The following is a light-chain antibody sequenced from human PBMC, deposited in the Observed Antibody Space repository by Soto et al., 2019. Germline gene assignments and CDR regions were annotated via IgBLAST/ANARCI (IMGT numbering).Light chain of an antibody. J-gene: IGKJ1*01. Sequence: EIVMMQFPATLSVSPGERVTLSCRASQSVSQSVTTNLAWYQQKPGQAPRLLIFDASARATGIPARFSGSGSGADFTLTISSLEPEDFAVYYCQQHSWAFGQGTKVDIK. V-gene: IGKV3D-15*02. CDR2: DAS. CDR3: QQHSWA. CDR1: QSVSQSVTTN.